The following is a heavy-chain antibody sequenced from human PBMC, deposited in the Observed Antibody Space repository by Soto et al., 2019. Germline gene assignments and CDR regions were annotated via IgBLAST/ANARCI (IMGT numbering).Heavy chain of an antibody. J-gene: IGHJ4*02. D-gene: IGHD3-9*01. CDR3: ARGVRLRYFDWLAPLDY. Sequence: GASVKVSCKASGYTFTSYAMHWVRQAPGQRLEWMGWINAGNDNTKYSQKIKGRVTITRDTSASTAYMELSSLSSEDTVLYYCARGVRLRYFDWLAPLDYWGQGTLVTVSS. CDR2: INAGNDNT. CDR1: GYTFTSYA. V-gene: IGHV1-3*01.